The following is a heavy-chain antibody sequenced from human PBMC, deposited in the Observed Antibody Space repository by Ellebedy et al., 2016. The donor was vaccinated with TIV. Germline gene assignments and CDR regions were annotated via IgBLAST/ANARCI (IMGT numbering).Heavy chain of an antibody. V-gene: IGHV3-30-3*01. Sequence: PGGSLRLSCAASGVAFNNYLLHWVRQTTGKGPERVAGISYDGTTRHYADSVKGRFTISRVSSENTVYLQMNSLRPDDTGVYFCARDRVAYGNVVICYGCAFDIWGQGTMVTVSS. CDR3: ARDRVAYGNVVICYGCAFDI. CDR2: ISYDGTTR. D-gene: IGHD4-11*01. CDR1: GVAFNNYL. J-gene: IGHJ3*02.